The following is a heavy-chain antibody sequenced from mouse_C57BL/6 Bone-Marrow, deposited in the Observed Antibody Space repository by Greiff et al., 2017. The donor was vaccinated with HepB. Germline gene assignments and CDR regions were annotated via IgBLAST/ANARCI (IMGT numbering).Heavy chain of an antibody. CDR2: ISNLAYSI. J-gene: IGHJ3*01. V-gene: IGHV5-15*04. CDR3: ARHDDYGGTWFAY. Sequence: EVKVEESGGGLVQPGGSLKLSCAASGFTFSDYGMAWVRQAPRKGPEWVAFISNLAYSIYYADTVTGRFTISRENAKNTLYLEMSSLRSEDTAMYYCARHDDYGGTWFAYWGQGTLVTVSA. D-gene: IGHD2-4*01. CDR1: GFTFSDYG.